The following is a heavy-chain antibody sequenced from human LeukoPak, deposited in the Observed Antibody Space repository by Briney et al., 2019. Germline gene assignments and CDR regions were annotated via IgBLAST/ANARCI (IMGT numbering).Heavy chain of an antibody. D-gene: IGHD1-26*01. CDR2: INPNSGGT. CDR1: GYTFTGYY. CDR3: AREGIVESFDH. J-gene: IGHJ4*02. V-gene: IGHV1-2*02. Sequence: GASVKVSCKASGYTFTGYYMHWVRQAPGQGLEWMGWINPNSGGTKYAQKFQGRVTMTRDTSINTAYMELSGLTSDDTAVYYCAREGIVESFDHWGQGTLVTVTS.